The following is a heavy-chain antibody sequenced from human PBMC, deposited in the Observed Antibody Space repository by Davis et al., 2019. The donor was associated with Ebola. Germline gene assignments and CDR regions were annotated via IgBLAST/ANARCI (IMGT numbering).Heavy chain of an antibody. D-gene: IGHD3-10*01. CDR2: ISWNSGSI. V-gene: IGHV3-9*01. CDR3: ASSSLNYYGSGSYSLTLDY. J-gene: IGHJ4*02. Sequence: PGGSLRLSCAASGFTFDDHAMHWVRQAPGKGLEWVSGISWNSGSIGSADSVKGRFTISRDNAKNSLYLQMNSLRAEDTAVYYCASSSLNYYGSGSYSLTLDYWGQGTLVTVSS. CDR1: GFTFDDHA.